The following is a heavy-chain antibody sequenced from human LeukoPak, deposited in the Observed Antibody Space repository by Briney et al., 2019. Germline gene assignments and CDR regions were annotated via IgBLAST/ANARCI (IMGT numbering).Heavy chain of an antibody. CDR2: IIPIFGIA. D-gene: IGHD4-11*01. CDR1: GGTFSSYA. V-gene: IGHV1-69*04. CDR3: AREVVTTNRNWFDP. Sequence: SVKVSCKASGGTFSSYAISWVQQAPGQGLEWMGRIIPIFGIANYAQKFQGRVTITADKSTSTAYMELSSLRSEDTAVYYCAREVVTTNRNWFDPWGQGTLVTVSS. J-gene: IGHJ5*02.